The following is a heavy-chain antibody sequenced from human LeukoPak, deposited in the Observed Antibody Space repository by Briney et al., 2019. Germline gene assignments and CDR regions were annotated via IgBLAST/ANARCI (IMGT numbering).Heavy chain of an antibody. V-gene: IGHV4-59*01. CDR3: ARELRDFWSGYPYFNWFDP. CDR2: IYYSGST. D-gene: IGHD3-3*01. CDR1: GGSISSYY. J-gene: IGHJ5*02. Sequence: PSETLSLTCTVSGGSISSYYWSWIRQPPGKGLEWIGYIYYSGSTNYNPSLKSRVTISVDTPKNQFSLKLSSVTAADTAVYYCARELRDFWSGYPYFNWFDPWGQGTLVTVSS.